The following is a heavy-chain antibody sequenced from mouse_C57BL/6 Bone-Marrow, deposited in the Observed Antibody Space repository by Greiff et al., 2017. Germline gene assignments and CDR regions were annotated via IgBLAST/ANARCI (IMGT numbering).Heavy chain of an antibody. CDR3: EREKGMVTTEDWFAY. CDR2: IYPRSGNT. CDR1: GYTFTSYG. J-gene: IGHJ3*01. Sequence: VQLQQSGAELARPGASVKLSCKASGYTFTSYGISWVKQRTGQGLEWIGEIYPRSGNTYYNEKFKGKATLTADKSSSTAYMELRSLTSEDSAVXFGEREKGMVTTEDWFAYWGQGTLVTVSA. D-gene: IGHD2-2*01. V-gene: IGHV1-81*01.